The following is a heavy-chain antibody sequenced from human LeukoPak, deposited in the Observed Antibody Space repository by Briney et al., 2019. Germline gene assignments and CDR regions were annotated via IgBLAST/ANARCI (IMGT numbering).Heavy chain of an antibody. J-gene: IGHJ4*02. CDR2: INPNSGGT. D-gene: IGHD3-22*01. Sequence: ASVTVSCKASGYTFTSYGISWVRQAPGQGLEWMGWINPNSGGTNYAQKFQGRVTMTRDTSISTAYMEPSRLRSDDTAVYYCARGGYYDSSGYYFFRYWGQGTLVTVSS. V-gene: IGHV1-2*02. CDR1: GYTFTSYG. CDR3: ARGGYYDSSGYYFFRY.